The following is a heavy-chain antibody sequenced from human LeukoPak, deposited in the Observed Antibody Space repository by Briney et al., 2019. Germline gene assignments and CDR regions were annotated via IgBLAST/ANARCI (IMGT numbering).Heavy chain of an antibody. D-gene: IGHD6-13*01. Sequence: SGPALVKPTQTLTLTCTFSGFSLSTSGLCVSWIRQPPGKALEWLARIDWDDDKYYSTPLKTRLTISKDTSKNQVVLTMTNMDPVDTATYYCARIAYSSSFRYFDYWGQGTLVTVSS. V-gene: IGHV2-70*11. CDR1: GFSLSTSGLC. J-gene: IGHJ4*02. CDR3: ARIAYSSSFRYFDY. CDR2: IDWDDDK.